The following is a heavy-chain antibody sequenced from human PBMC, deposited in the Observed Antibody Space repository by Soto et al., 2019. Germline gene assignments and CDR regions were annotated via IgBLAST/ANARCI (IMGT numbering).Heavy chain of an antibody. CDR2: ISGSGDLT. CDR3: AKDRAITMIVVPHAFDI. V-gene: IGHV3-23*01. CDR1: GSPFSSYA. Sequence: GGSLRLSCAASGSPFSSYAMSWVRQAPGKGLEWVSGISGSGDLTYYADSVKGRFTISRDNSENMVYLQMNSLRAEDTAVYYCAKDRAITMIVVPHAFDIWGQGTMVTVSS. J-gene: IGHJ3*02. D-gene: IGHD3-22*01.